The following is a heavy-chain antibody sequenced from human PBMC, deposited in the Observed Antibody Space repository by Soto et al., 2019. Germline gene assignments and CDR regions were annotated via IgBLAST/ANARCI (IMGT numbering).Heavy chain of an antibody. D-gene: IGHD3-10*01. CDR3: ARGEDYGSGSYRPPNAFGI. Sequence: PSETLSLACTVSGGSISSYYWSWIRQPPGKGLEWIGYIYYSGSTNYNPSLKSRVTISIDTSKNQFSLKLSSVTAADTAVYYCARGEDYGSGSYRPPNAFGIWGQGTMVTVSS. V-gene: IGHV4-59*01. CDR1: GGSISSYY. J-gene: IGHJ3*02. CDR2: IYYSGST.